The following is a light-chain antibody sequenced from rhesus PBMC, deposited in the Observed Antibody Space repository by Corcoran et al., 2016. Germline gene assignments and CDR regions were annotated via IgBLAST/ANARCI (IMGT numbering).Light chain of an antibody. CDR1: QGISNS. CDR2: KAC. Sequence: DIQMTHSPSSLSASVGDRVTITCRASQGISNSLAWYQQKQGKASKLLIYKACTLQSGVPSRLRGSGSGTEFTLTISSLQPEDFATYYCQQHNSTPRTFGQGTKVEIK. J-gene: IGKJ1*01. CDR3: QQHNSTPRT. V-gene: IGKV1-21*01.